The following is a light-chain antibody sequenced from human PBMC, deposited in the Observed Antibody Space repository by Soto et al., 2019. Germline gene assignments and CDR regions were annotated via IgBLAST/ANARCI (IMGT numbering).Light chain of an antibody. J-gene: IGLJ2*01. Sequence: QSVLTQPASVSGSPGQSITISCTGTNSDVGGYNYVSWYQQHPGKAPKLMIYDVSNRPSGVSNRFSGSKSGNTASLTISGLQAEDEADYYCSSYTSSSTYVVFGGGTNHRP. CDR1: NSDVGGYNY. CDR2: DVS. V-gene: IGLV2-14*01. CDR3: SSYTSSSTYVV.